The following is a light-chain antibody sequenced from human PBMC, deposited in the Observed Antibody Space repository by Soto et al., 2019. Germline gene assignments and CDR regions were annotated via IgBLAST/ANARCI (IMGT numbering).Light chain of an antibody. J-gene: IGKJ3*01. V-gene: IGKV1-9*01. CDR3: QQLKSYPPFT. CDR1: QGISSY. CDR2: AAS. Sequence: DIQLTQSPSFLSASVGDRVTITCRASQGISSYLAWYQQKPGKAPKLLIYAASTLQSGVPSRFSGSGSGTEFTLTISSLQPEAFATYYCQQLKSYPPFTFGPGTKVDIK.